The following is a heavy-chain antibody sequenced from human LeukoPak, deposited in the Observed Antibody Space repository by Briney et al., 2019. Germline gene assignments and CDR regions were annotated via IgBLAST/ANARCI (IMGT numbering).Heavy chain of an antibody. CDR2: ISTSGSST. V-gene: IGHV3-23*01. D-gene: IGHD1-26*01. Sequence: GGSLRLSCAASGFTFSSYAMNWVRQAPGKGLEWVSTISTSGSSTYYADSVKGRFTISRGNSKNTVYLQMNSLRAEDTAVYYCAKVMHGSYLFDYWGQGNLVTVSS. CDR1: GFTFSSYA. J-gene: IGHJ4*02. CDR3: AKVMHGSYLFDY.